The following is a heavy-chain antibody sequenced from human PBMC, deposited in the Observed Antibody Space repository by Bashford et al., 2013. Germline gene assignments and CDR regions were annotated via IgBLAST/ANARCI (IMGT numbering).Heavy chain of an antibody. CDR3: ARARLETIPITIS. V-gene: IGHV3-74*03. D-gene: IGHD1-1*01. CDR1: GFTFSSYW. Sequence: GGSLRLSCAASGFTFSSYWMHWVRQAPRKGLVWVSRINSEGSSKTYADSVKGRFTISRDTAKTTLYLQMNSLRVEDTAVYYCARARLETIPITISWGQGTLVTVSS. J-gene: IGHJ5*02. CDR2: INSEGSSK.